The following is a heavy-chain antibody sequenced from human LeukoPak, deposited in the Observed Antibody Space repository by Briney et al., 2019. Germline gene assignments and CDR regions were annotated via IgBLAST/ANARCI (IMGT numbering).Heavy chain of an antibody. V-gene: IGHV1-46*01. D-gene: IGHD2-15*01. J-gene: IGHJ4*02. CDR2: ISPSGGST. Sequence: ASVKVSCKAFGYTFTRYYMHWVRQAPGQGPEWMGVISPSGGSTTYAQKFQGRVTLTRDMSTSTDYLELSSLRSEDTAVYYCARDNCSGGSCYLDYWGQGTLVTVSS. CDR3: ARDNCSGGSCYLDY. CDR1: GYTFTRYY.